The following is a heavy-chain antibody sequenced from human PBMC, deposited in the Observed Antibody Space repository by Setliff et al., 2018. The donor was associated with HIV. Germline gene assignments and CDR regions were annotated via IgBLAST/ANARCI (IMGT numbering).Heavy chain of an antibody. J-gene: IGHJ3*02. CDR3: ANSHSAYFVDAFDI. D-gene: IGHD3-22*01. V-gene: IGHV5-51*01. CDR2: ISPGDSDT. Sequence: GESLKISCKGSGYSFTSYWIGWVRQMPGKGLEWMGIISPGDSDTRYSPSFQGQVTISADKSSSTAYLQWSSLKASDTAMYYCANSHSAYFVDAFDIWGQGTMVTVSS. CDR1: GYSFTSYW.